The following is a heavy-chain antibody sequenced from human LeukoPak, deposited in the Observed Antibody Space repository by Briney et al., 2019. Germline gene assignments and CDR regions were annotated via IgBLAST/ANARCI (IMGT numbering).Heavy chain of an antibody. CDR3: ARDQSCDY. J-gene: IGHJ4*02. CDR2: ISGSGGST. CDR1: GFTFSSYA. V-gene: IGHV3-23*01. Sequence: GGSLRLSCAASGFTFSSYAMSWVRQTPGKGLEWVSAISGSGGSTYYADSVKGRFTISRDNAKNSLYLQMNSLRAEDTAVYYCARDQSCDYWGQGTLVTVSS.